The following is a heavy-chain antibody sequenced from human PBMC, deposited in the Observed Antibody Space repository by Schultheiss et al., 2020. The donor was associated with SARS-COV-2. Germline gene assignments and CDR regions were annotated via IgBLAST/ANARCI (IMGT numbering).Heavy chain of an antibody. CDR1: GFTVSSNY. Sequence: GESLKISCAASGFTVSSNYMSWVRQAPGKGLEWVSVIYSGGSTYYADSVKGRFTISRDNSKNTLYLQMNSLRAEDTAVYYCAPLSSEGMDVWGQGTTVTVSS. J-gene: IGHJ6*02. CDR3: APLSSEGMDV. CDR2: IYSGGST. V-gene: IGHV3-66*01.